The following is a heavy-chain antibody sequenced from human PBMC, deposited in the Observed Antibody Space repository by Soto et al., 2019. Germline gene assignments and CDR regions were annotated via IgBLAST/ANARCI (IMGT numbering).Heavy chain of an antibody. CDR2: INHSGST. V-gene: IGHV4-34*01. Sequence: SETLSLTCAVYGGSFSGYYWSWIRQPPGKGLEWIGEINHSGSTNYNPSLKSRVTISVHTSKNQFSLKLSSVTAADTAVYYCARGSRIRIDPWGQGTLVTVSS. CDR3: ARGSRIRIDP. CDR1: GGSFSGYY. D-gene: IGHD2-15*01. J-gene: IGHJ5*02.